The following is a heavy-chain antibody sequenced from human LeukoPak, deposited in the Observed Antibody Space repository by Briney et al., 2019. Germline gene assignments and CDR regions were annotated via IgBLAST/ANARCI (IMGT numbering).Heavy chain of an antibody. J-gene: IGHJ3*01. CDR3: ARQVATKGEWAFDV. CDR2: IRPDGHT. V-gene: IGHV4-34*01. CDR1: GGSLSGQY. Sequence: SETLSLTCAVYGGSLSGQYWSWIRQPPGKGLKWMASIRPDGHTYSNSSLRNQLTISADMSRNEFSLKLNSLTAADTAVYYCARQVATKGEWAFDVWGQGTVVTVSS. D-gene: IGHD5-12*01.